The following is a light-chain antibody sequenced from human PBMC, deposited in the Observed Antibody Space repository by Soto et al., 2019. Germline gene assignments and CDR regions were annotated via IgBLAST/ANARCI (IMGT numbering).Light chain of an antibody. J-gene: IGKJ5*01. V-gene: IGKV3-15*01. CDR1: QSVNSN. Sequence: EMVMTQSPAILSVSPGESATLSCRASQSVNSNYLAWYQQHPGQPPRLLIYGISTRATGIPARFSGSGSGTELSITISSLQSEDFAVYYCQQYSKWPITFGQGTRLEIK. CDR2: GIS. CDR3: QQYSKWPIT.